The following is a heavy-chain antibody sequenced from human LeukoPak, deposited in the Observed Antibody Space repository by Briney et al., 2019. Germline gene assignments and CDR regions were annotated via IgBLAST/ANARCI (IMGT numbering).Heavy chain of an antibody. CDR2: IFSDGRT. CDR1: GFTVSSIY. J-gene: IGHJ6*03. CDR3: ARAQSPYAYYYYYYMDV. V-gene: IGHV3-66*02. Sequence: GGSLRLSCAVSGFTVSSIYLSWFRQAPGRGLEWVSLIFSDGRTYYADSAKGRFTISRDNSKNTLYLQMNGLRAEDTAVYYCARAQSPYAYYYYYYMDVWGKGTTVTVSS.